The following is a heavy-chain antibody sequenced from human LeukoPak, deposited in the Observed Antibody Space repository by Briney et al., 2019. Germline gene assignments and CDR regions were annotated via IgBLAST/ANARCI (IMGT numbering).Heavy chain of an antibody. J-gene: IGHJ4*02. CDR1: GFTFSNLW. CDR3: VGGSGWLGDS. D-gene: IGHD6-19*01. Sequence: GGSLRFSCTVSGFTFSNLWMTWVRQAPGKGLEWVANIKQDGSDIYYMDSVKGRFTISRDNAKNSLYLQMNSLRAEDTAMYYCVGGSGWLGDSWGRGTLVTVSS. CDR2: IKQDGSDI. V-gene: IGHV3-7*03.